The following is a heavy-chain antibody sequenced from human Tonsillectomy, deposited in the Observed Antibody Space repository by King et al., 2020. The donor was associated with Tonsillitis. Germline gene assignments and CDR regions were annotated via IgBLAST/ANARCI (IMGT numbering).Heavy chain of an antibody. CDR2: LSSDGGNA. Sequence: VQLVESGGGVIQPGKSLRLSCAASGFIFSRYAMHWIRQAPGKGLEWVAALSSDGGNAYSADSVKGRFSISRDNSKNTLYLEMHNLSAEDTAVYYCAREPFYFDYWGQGILATVSS. CDR3: AREPFYFDY. CDR1: GFIFSRYA. J-gene: IGHJ4*02. V-gene: IGHV3-30*04.